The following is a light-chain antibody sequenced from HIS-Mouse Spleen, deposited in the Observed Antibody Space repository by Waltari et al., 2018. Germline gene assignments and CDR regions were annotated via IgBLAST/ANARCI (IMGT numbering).Light chain of an antibody. CDR2: EVS. CDR3: SSYTSSSTV. CDR1: SSVVGGYNY. V-gene: IGLV2-14*01. J-gene: IGLJ2*01. Sequence: QSALTQPASVSGSPGQSITISCTGTSSVVGGYNYVPWYQQHPGKAPKLMIYEVSNRPSGVSNRFSGSKSGNTASLTISGLQAEDEADYYCSSYTSSSTVFGGGTKLTVL.